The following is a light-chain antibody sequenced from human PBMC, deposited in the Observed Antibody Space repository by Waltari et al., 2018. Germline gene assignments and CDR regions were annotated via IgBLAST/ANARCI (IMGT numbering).Light chain of an antibody. CDR1: SSDVGGYNY. V-gene: IGLV2-14*03. J-gene: IGLJ3*02. Sequence: QSALTQPASVPGSPGQSIPISCTGTSSDVGGYNYVSWYQQHPGKAPKLMIFDVSNRPSGVSNRFSGSKSGNTASLTISGLQAEDEADYYCSSYISSSTLEVFGGGTRLTVL. CDR3: SSYISSSTLEV. CDR2: DVS.